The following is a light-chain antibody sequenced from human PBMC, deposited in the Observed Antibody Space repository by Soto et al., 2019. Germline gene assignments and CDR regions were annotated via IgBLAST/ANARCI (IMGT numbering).Light chain of an antibody. CDR2: DAS. CDR3: QQFDNLPRIT. J-gene: IGKJ4*01. V-gene: IGKV1-33*01. CDR1: QDITNF. Sequence: DIQMTQSPSSLSASVGDRVTITCQASQDITNFLRYQQKAGKAPKLLIFDASNLKTGVPSRFSGSGSGTDFPFPTSSLQPKDIATCHCQQFDNLPRITFGGGTKVEIK.